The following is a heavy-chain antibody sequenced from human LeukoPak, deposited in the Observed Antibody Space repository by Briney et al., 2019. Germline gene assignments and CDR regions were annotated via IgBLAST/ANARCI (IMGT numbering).Heavy chain of an antibody. CDR1: GFTVSSNY. Sequence: GGSLRLSCAASGFTVSSNYMSWVRQAPGKGLEWVSVIYSGGCTYYADSVKGRFTISRDNSKNTLYLQMNSLRAEDTAVYYCAREEILEPDYYYYGMDVWGQGTTVTVSS. CDR2: IYSGGCT. J-gene: IGHJ6*02. V-gene: IGHV3-53*01. CDR3: AREEILEPDYYYYGMDV. D-gene: IGHD1-1*01.